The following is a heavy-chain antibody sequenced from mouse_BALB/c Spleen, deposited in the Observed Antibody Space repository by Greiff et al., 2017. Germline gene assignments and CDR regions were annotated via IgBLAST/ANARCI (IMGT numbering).Heavy chain of an antibody. CDR3: ARGVYYGNYDYAMDY. CDR1: GYSITSGYY. V-gene: IGHV3-6*02. CDR2: ISYDGSN. D-gene: IGHD2-1*01. Sequence: ESGPGLVKPSQSLSLTCSVTGYSITSGYYWNWIRQFPGNKLEWMGYISYDGSNNYNPSLKNRISITRDTSKNQFFLKLNSVTTEDTATYYWARGVYYGNYDYAMDYWGQGTSVTVSS. J-gene: IGHJ4*01.